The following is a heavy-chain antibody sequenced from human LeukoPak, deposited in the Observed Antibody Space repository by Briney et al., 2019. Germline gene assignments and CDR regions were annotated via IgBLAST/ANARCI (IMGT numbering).Heavy chain of an antibody. CDR2: IKSKKDGEIT. J-gene: IGHJ4*02. V-gene: IGHV3-15*01. D-gene: IGHD3-3*01. CDR3: STGGGVLRFL. Sequence: GGSLRLSCAASGINFSNAWLTWVRQAPGKGLGWVGRIKSKKDGEITDYAAPVKGRFTISRDDSKDTLYLQMNSLKTEDTAVYYCSTGGGVLRFLGGQGTLVTVSS. CDR1: GINFSNAW.